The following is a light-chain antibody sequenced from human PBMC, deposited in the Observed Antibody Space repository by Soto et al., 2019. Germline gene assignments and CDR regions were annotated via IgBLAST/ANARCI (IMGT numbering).Light chain of an antibody. CDR3: QQRSYWLT. CDR1: QSISTS. J-gene: IGKJ4*01. V-gene: IGKV3-11*01. CDR2: GAS. Sequence: EIVLTQSPATLSLSPGERATLSCRASQSISTSLGWYQHKPGQAPRLLIYGASSRATGVPARFSGSGSGTDFTLTISSLEPEDFAVYYCQQRSYWLTFGGGTKVEIK.